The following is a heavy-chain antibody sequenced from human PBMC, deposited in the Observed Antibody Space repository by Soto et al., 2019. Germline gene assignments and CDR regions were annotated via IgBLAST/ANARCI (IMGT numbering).Heavy chain of an antibody. CDR2: ISVYTGNT. CDR3: ARDRCTTDRCYTHHFDV. J-gene: IGHJ6*02. V-gene: IGHV1-18*04. CDR1: GYTFTSYG. D-gene: IGHD2-8*01. Sequence: QVQLVQSGGEVTKPGASVKVSCKSSGYTFTSYGVSWVRQAPGQGLEGPGWISVYTGNTKQAQKFQDRVTLTTEASTGTASLELRNLRSDDTAVYYCARDRCTTDRCYTHHFDVWGQGTTVTVSS.